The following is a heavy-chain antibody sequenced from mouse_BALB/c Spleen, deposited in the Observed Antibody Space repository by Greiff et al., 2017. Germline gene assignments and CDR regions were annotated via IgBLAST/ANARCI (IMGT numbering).Heavy chain of an antibody. CDR2: IWAGGST. CDR3: ARDRDSYGSSFAY. D-gene: IGHD1-1*01. V-gene: IGHV2-9*02. CDR1: GFSLTSYG. J-gene: IGHJ3*01. Sequence: VKLMESGPGLVAPSQSLSITCTVSGFSLTSYGVHWVRQPPGKGLEWLGVIWAGGSTNYNSALMSRLSISKDNSKSQVFLKMNSLQTDDTAMYYCARDRDSYGSSFAYWGQGTLVTVSA.